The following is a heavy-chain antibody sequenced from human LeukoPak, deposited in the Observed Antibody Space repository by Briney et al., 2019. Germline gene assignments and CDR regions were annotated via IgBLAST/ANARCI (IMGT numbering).Heavy chain of an antibody. CDR1: GFTFDDYA. D-gene: IGHD4-11*01. CDR3: AKALGDYSNYLYYFDY. Sequence: GGSLRLSCAASGFTFDDYAMPWVRQAPGKGLEWVSGISWNSGSIGYADSVKGRFTISRDNAKNSLYLQMNSLRAEDTALYYCAKALGDYSNYLYYFDYWGQGTLVTVSS. CDR2: ISWNSGSI. J-gene: IGHJ4*02. V-gene: IGHV3-9*01.